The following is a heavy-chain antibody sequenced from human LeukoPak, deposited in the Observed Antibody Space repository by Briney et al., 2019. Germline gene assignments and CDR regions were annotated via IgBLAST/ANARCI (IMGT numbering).Heavy chain of an antibody. CDR3: AREPLGCGGDCHFDY. V-gene: IGHV1-69*15. CDR2: IIPIYNPV. D-gene: IGHD2-21*02. Sequence: SVKVSCKTSGGTFSSYAFSWMRQAPGQGLEWVGRIIPIYNPVDYTQRFQGSVTITADESTNTVYLELSGLRYDDTAVYYCAREPLGCGGDCHFDYWGQGTLVTVSS. CDR1: GGTFSSYA. J-gene: IGHJ4*02.